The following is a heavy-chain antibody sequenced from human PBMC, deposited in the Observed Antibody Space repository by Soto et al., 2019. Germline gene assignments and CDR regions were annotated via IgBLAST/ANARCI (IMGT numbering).Heavy chain of an antibody. D-gene: IGHD2-21*02. CDR2: ISAYNGNT. CDR3: ARDGRPAYCGGDCYFDY. CDR1: GYTFTSYG. V-gene: IGHV1-18*01. J-gene: IGHJ4*02. Sequence: ASVKVSGKASGYTFTSYGISWVRQAPGQGLEWMGWISAYNGNTNYAQKLQGRVTMTTDTSTSTAYMELRSLRSDDTAVYYCARDGRPAYCGGDCYFDYWGQGTLVTVSS.